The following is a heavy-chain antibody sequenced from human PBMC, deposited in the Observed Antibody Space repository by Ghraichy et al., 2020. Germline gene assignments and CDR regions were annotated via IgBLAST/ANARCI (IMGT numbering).Heavy chain of an antibody. CDR3: ARDRERIAVADNYYYYYGMDV. Sequence: GGSLRLSCAASGFTFSSYSMNWVRQAPGKGLEWVSSISSSSSYIYYADSVKGRFTISRDNAKNSLYLQMNSLRAEDTAVYYCARDRERIAVADNYYYYYGMDVWGQGTTVTVSS. CDR1: GFTFSSYS. D-gene: IGHD6-19*01. J-gene: IGHJ6*02. V-gene: IGHV3-21*01. CDR2: ISSSSSYI.